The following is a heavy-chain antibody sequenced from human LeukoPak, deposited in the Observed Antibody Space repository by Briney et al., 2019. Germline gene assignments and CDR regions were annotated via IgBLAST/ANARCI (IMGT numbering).Heavy chain of an antibody. CDR1: GFTFSSHS. J-gene: IGHJ4*02. CDR2: ISSSRSAR. CDR3: ARMSSSRLPAY. V-gene: IGHV3-48*01. D-gene: IGHD2-2*01. Sequence: PGGSLRLSCAASGFTFSSHSMNWVRQAPGKGLEWISYISSSRSARYYADSVKGRFTISRDDARNSLYLQISSLRAEDTALYYCARMSSSRLPAYWGQGALVTVSS.